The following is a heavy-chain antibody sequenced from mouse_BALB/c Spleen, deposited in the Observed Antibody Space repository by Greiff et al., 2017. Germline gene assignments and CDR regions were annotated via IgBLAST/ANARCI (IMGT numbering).Heavy chain of an antibody. Sequence: VQLQESGAELMKPGASVKISCKATGYTFSSYWIEWVKQRPGHGLEWIGEILPGSGSTNYNEKFKGKATFTADTSSNTAYMQLSSLTSEDSAVYYCARFAYYRFNAMDYWGQGTSVTVSS. D-gene: IGHD1-1*01. CDR3: ARFAYYRFNAMDY. J-gene: IGHJ4*01. V-gene: IGHV1-9*01. CDR1: GYTFSSYW. CDR2: ILPGSGST.